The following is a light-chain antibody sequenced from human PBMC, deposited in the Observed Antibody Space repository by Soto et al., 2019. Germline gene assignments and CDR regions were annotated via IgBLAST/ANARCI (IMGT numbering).Light chain of an antibody. CDR3: QQYGSSPWT. CDR1: QTIRSNY. CDR2: GAS. V-gene: IGKV3-20*01. Sequence: ETVLTQSPGTLSLSPGERATLSCRASQTIRSNYLAWYRQTPGQAPRLLIYGASNRATGIADRFSGSGSGTDCTLLISRLEPEDFALYYCQQYGSSPWTFGQGTKVEIK. J-gene: IGKJ1*01.